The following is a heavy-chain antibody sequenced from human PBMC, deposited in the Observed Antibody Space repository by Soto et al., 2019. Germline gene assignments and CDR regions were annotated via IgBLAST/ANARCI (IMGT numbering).Heavy chain of an antibody. D-gene: IGHD1-1*01. J-gene: IGHJ4*02. CDR1: GGSVTSGSYY. CDR3: ARERTGDPTFFDY. Sequence: SETLSLTCTVSGGSVTSGSYYWSWIRQPPGSGLEWLGYTYYSGSTSYNPPLKSRVTISVDSSKNQFSLKLSSVTAADTAVYYCARERTGDPTFFDYWGQGTLVTVSS. CDR2: TYYSGST. V-gene: IGHV4-61*01.